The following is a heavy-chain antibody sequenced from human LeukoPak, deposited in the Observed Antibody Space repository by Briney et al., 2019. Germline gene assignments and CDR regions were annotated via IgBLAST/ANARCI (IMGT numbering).Heavy chain of an antibody. Sequence: PGGSLRLSCAASGFTFSGSAMHWVRQASGKGLEWVGRIRSKANNYATAYAASVKGRFIVSRDDSKNTAYLQMNSLKIEDTAVYYCTKWTNSSGWYYFDLWGQGTLVTVSS. D-gene: IGHD6-13*01. CDR1: GFTFSGSA. CDR3: TKWTNSSGWYYFDL. CDR2: IRSKANNYAT. V-gene: IGHV3-73*01. J-gene: IGHJ4*02.